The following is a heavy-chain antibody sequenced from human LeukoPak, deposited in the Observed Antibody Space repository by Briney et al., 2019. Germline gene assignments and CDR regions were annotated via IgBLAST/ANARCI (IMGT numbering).Heavy chain of an antibody. V-gene: IGHV6-1*01. D-gene: IGHD6-6*01. CDR1: GDSVSSNSAA. Sequence: SQTLSLTCAISGDSVSSNSAAWNWIRQSPSRGLEWLGRTYYRSKWYNDYAVSVKGRITINPDPSKNQFSLQLNSVTPEDTAVYYCARARYSSSSRYYYYGMDVWGQGTTVTVSS. CDR2: TYYRSKWYN. J-gene: IGHJ6*02. CDR3: ARARYSSSSRYYYYGMDV.